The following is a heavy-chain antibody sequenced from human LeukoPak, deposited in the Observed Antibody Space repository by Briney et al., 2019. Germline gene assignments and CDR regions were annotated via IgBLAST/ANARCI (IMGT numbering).Heavy chain of an antibody. D-gene: IGHD5-18*01. CDR3: ARGDSYGYLTANYFDY. V-gene: IGHV4-34*01. J-gene: IGHJ4*02. CDR1: GGSFSGYY. CDR2: INHSGST. Sequence: SETLSLTCAVYGGSFSGYYWSWIRQPPRKGLEWIGEINHSGSTNYNPSLKSRVTISVDTSKSQFSLKLSSVTAADTAVYYCARGDSYGYLTANYFDYWGQGTLVTVSS.